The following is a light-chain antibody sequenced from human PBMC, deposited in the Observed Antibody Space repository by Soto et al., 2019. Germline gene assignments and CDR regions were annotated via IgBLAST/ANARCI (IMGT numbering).Light chain of an antibody. J-gene: IGKJ4*01. CDR3: QQYYSTPLT. V-gene: IGKV4-1*01. CDR1: QSVLYSSNNKNY. Sequence: DIVMTQSPDSLAVSLGERATINCKSSQSVLYSSNNKNYLAWYQQKPGQPPKLLIYWASTRESGVPDRFSGSGSGTEFTLTIISLQAEDVPVYYCQQYYSTPLTFGGGTKVEIK. CDR2: WAS.